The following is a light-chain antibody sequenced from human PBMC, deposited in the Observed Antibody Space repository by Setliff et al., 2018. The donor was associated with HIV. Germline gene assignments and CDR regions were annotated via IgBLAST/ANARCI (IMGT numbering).Light chain of an antibody. Sequence: QSVLTQPASVSGSPGQSITISCTGTSSDVGTYNAVYWYQQHPGKAPKLMIYDVSTRPSGVSNRFSGSKSGNTASLTISGLQTEDEADYYCCSYAGRYIYVFGTGTKVTV. CDR3: CSYAGRYIYV. CDR1: SSDVGTYNA. V-gene: IGLV2-14*01. J-gene: IGLJ1*01. CDR2: DVS.